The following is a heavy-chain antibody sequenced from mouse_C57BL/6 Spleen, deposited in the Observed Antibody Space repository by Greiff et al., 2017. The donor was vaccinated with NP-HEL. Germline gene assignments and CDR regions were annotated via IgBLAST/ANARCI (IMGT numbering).Heavy chain of an antibody. CDR2: READDSET. D-gene: IGHD1-1*01. CDR3: ARHYGSSCWYFDV. Sequence: QVQMQQPGAELVRPGSSVKLSCKASGEKLNRQGREWVKQRPIEGREGRGKREADDSETHYNQKFKDKATLTVDKSSSTAYMQLSSLTSEDSAVYYCARHYGSSCWYFDVWGTGTTVTVSS. CDR1: GEKLNRQG. V-gene: IGHV1-52*01. J-gene: IGHJ1*03.